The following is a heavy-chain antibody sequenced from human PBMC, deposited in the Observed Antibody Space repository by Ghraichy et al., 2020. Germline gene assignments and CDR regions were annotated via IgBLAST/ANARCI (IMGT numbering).Heavy chain of an antibody. J-gene: IGHJ4*02. Sequence: SETLSLTCAVYGGSFSGYYWSWIRQPPGKGLEWIGEINHSGSTNYNPSLKSRVTISVDTSKNQFSLKLSSVTAADTAVYYCARVPSSIAARPWDYWGQGTLVTVSS. D-gene: IGHD6-6*01. CDR3: ARVPSSIAARPWDY. CDR1: GGSFSGYY. V-gene: IGHV4-34*01. CDR2: INHSGST.